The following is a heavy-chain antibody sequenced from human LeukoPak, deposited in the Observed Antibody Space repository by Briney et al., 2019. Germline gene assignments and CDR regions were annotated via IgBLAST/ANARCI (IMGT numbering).Heavy chain of an antibody. J-gene: IGHJ6*03. D-gene: IGHD2-8*01. Sequence: ASAKVSCKASGYTFTGYYMHWVRQAPGQGLEWMGRINPNSGGTNYAQKFQGRVTMTRDTSISTAYMELSRLRSDGTAVYYCAIVNAVQNYYYYYMDVWGKGTTVTVSS. CDR3: AIVNAVQNYYYYYMDV. CDR2: INPNSGGT. CDR1: GYTFTGYY. V-gene: IGHV1-2*06.